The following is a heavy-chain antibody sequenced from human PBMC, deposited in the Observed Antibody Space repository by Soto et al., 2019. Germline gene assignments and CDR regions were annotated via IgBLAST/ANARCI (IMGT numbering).Heavy chain of an antibody. J-gene: IGHJ4*01. CDR2: IIPMFDST. CDR1: GGTFSNYV. D-gene: IGHD3-9*01. CDR3: ARAMGDILTGYFYFDY. Sequence: ASVKVSCKASGGTFSNYVISWVRQAPGQGLEWMGRIIPMFDSTNYAENFQGRVTMTADESTGTAYMELTGLRSEDTAVYYCARAMGDILTGYFYFDYWGQGTLVTVSS. V-gene: IGHV1-69*13.